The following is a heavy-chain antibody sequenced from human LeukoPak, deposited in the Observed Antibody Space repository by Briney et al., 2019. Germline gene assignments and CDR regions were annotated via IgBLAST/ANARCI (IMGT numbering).Heavy chain of an antibody. J-gene: IGHJ4*02. CDR1: GYTFTTYY. CDR2: INPSGGST. V-gene: IGHV1-46*01. D-gene: IGHD3-10*01. CDR3: ARDFDYFGSGSYENY. Sequence: ASVKVSCKASGYTFTTYYMHWVRQAPGQGLEWMETINPSGGSTTYAQKFQGRVTMTRDTSTSTFYMELNSLRSEDSAVYYCARDFDYFGSGSYENYWGQGTLVTVSS.